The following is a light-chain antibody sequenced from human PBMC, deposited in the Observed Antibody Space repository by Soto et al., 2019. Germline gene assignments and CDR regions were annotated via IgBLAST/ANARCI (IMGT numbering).Light chain of an antibody. CDR3: QQYGGSPRT. CDR1: QSVSSY. V-gene: IGKV3-20*01. CDR2: AAS. Sequence: EIVLTPSPATLSLSPVERATLSCRASQSVSSYLAWYQQKPGQAPRVLIFAASSRATGIPDRFSGSGSGTDFTLTISRLEPEDFAVYYCQQYGGSPRTFGQGTKVDIK. J-gene: IGKJ1*01.